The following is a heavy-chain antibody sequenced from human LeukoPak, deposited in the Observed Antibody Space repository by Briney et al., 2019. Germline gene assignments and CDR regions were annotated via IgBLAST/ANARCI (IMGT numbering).Heavy chain of an antibody. CDR3: ARDIRYCSSTSCYIQANWFDP. CDR1: GYTFTGYD. CDR2: INPNSGGT. V-gene: IGHV1-2*02. J-gene: IGHJ5*02. D-gene: IGHD2-2*02. Sequence: GASVKVSCKASGYTFTGYDMHWVRQAPGQGLEWMGWINPNSGGTNYAQKFQGRVTMTRDTSISTAYMELSRLRSDDTAVYYCARDIRYCSSTSCYIQANWFDPWGQGTLVTVSS.